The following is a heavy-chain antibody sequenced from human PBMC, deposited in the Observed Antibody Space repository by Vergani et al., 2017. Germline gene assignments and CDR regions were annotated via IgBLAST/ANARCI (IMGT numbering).Heavy chain of an antibody. Sequence: EVQLLESGGGLVQPGGSLRLSCAASGFTFSSYAMSWVRQVPGKGLEWVSGISGSGGNTYYANSVKGRFTISRDNSKNTLYLQMNSLRADDTAVYYCAKDYNIMGALDYWGQGTLVAVSS. D-gene: IGHD1-26*01. J-gene: IGHJ4*02. CDR3: AKDYNIMGALDY. CDR1: GFTFSSYA. V-gene: IGHV3-23*01. CDR2: ISGSGGNT.